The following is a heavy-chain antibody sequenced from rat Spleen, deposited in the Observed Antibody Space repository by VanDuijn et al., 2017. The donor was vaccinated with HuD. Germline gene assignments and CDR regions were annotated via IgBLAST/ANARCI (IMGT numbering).Heavy chain of an antibody. CDR2: ISNSGGST. J-gene: IGHJ2*01. CDR1: GFTFNNYW. CDR3: TREGNSGYDY. Sequence: EVQLVESGGALVQPGRSLKLSCVPSGFTFNNYWMGWTRQAPGKGLEWVASISNSGGSTYYPDSVKGRFTISRDNAQNTLYLQMNSLRSEDTATYYCTREGNSGYDYWGQGVMVTVSS. V-gene: IGHV5-31*01. D-gene: IGHD4-3*01.